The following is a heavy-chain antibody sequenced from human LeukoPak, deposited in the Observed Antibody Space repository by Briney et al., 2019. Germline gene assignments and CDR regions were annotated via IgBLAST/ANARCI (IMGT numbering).Heavy chain of an antibody. D-gene: IGHD2-15*01. J-gene: IGHJ3*02. CDR2: IYYSGST. CDR1: GYSISSGYY. CDR3: ARYCSGGSCFDAFDI. V-gene: IGHV4-38-2*02. Sequence: SETLSLTCTVSGYSISSGYYWGWIRQPPGKGLEWIGSIYYSGSTYYNPSLKSRVTISVDTSKNQFSLKLSSVTAADTAVYYCARYCSGGSCFDAFDIWGQGTMVTVSS.